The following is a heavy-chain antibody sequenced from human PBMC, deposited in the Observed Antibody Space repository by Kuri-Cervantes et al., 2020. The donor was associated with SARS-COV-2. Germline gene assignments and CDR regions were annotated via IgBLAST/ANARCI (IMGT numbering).Heavy chain of an antibody. CDR2: ISYDGSNK. D-gene: IGHD3-10*01. CDR3: ARDREVLSYYYYYMDV. V-gene: IGHV3-30-3*01. J-gene: IGHJ6*03. CDR1: GFTFGDYA. Sequence: GESLKISCTASGFTFGDYAMSWVRQAPGKGMEWVAVISYDGSNKYYADSVKGRFTISRDNSKNTLYLQMNSLRAEGTAVYYCARDREVLSYYYYYMDVWGKGTTVTVSS.